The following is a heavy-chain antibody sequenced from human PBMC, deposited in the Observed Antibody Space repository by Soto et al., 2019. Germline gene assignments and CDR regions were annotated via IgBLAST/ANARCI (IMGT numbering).Heavy chain of an antibody. CDR1: GVTFRIYA. D-gene: IGHD6-19*01. V-gene: IGHV3-23*01. Sequence: GGSMRLACAASGVTFRIYAMAWVCQAPGKGLEWVSAISGSGGSTYYADSVKGRFTISRDNSKNTLYLQMNSLRAEDTAVYYCAKEYSSGWDNYYYYMDVWGKGTTVTVSS. CDR2: ISGSGGST. J-gene: IGHJ6*03. CDR3: AKEYSSGWDNYYYYMDV.